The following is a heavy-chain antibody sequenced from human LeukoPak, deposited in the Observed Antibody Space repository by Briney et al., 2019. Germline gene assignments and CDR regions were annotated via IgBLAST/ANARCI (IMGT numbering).Heavy chain of an antibody. CDR3: ARVDLGTCTNGVCYTIDY. CDR2: IYHSGST. Sequence: SETLSLTCTVSGGSISSGYYWGWIRQPPGKGLEWIGSIYHSGSTYYNPSLKSRVTISVDTSKNQFSLKLSSVTAADTAVYYCARVDLGTCTNGVCYTIDYWGQGTLVTVSS. D-gene: IGHD2-8*01. V-gene: IGHV4-38-2*02. CDR1: GGSISSGYY. J-gene: IGHJ4*02.